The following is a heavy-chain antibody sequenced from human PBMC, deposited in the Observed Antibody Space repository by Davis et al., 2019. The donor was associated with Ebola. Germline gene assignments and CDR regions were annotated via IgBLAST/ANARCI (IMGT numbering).Heavy chain of an antibody. Sequence: PGGSLRLSCAASGFTFSSYAMSWVRQAPGKGLEWVSTISGSGTYTYYADSVKGRFTISRDNSKDTLYLQMNSLRAEDTAVYYCAKLGCTSSSCYTGNFYYYYGMDVWGQGTTVTVSS. V-gene: IGHV3-23*01. J-gene: IGHJ6*02. CDR3: AKLGCTSSSCYTGNFYYYYGMDV. CDR1: GFTFSSYA. D-gene: IGHD2-2*02. CDR2: ISGSGTYT.